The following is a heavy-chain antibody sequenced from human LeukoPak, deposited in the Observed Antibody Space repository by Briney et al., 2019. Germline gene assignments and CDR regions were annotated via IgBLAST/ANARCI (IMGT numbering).Heavy chain of an antibody. J-gene: IGHJ3*02. CDR2: IYPGDSGA. CDR1: GYTFTYYY. V-gene: IGHV5-51*01. Sequence: GESLKISCKGSGYTFTYYYIDWVRQMPGKGLEWMGLIYPGDSGARYSPSFQGQVTISVDKPINTTYLQWSSLKASDTAMYYCARRGPYYFDHDQALDIWGLGTMVTVSS. D-gene: IGHD3-22*01. CDR3: ARRGPYYFDHDQALDI.